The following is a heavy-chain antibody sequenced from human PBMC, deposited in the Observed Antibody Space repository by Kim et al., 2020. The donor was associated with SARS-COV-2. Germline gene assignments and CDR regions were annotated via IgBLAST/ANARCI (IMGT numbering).Heavy chain of an antibody. Sequence: GGSLRLSCSASGFTFDDYAMSWFRQAPGKGLECVGFIRSKAYGGTTEYAASVKGRFTISRDDSKSIAYLQMNSLKTEDTALYYCTREGIYDILIGVDYWGQGTLVTVSS. CDR3: TREGIYDILIGVDY. CDR2: IRSKAYGGTT. D-gene: IGHD3-9*01. CDR1: GFTFDDYA. V-gene: IGHV3-49*03. J-gene: IGHJ4*02.